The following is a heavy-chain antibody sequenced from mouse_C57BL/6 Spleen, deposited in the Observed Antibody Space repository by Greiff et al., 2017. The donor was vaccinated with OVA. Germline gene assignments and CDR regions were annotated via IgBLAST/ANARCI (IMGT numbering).Heavy chain of an antibody. Sequence: EVQLQESGGGLVQPGGSLKLSCAASGFTFSDYYMYWVRQTPEKRLEWVAYISNGGGSTYSPDTVKGRFTLSRDNATNTLYLQMSSLKSEDTAMYYGARQGDGYYREPFAYWGQGTLVTVSA. CDR1: GFTFSDYY. CDR3: ARQGDGYYREPFAY. V-gene: IGHV5-12*01. D-gene: IGHD2-3*01. CDR2: ISNGGGST. J-gene: IGHJ3*01.